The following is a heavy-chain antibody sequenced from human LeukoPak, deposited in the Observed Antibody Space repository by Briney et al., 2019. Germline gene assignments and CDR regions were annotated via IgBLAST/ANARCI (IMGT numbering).Heavy chain of an antibody. CDR1: GGSISSYY. D-gene: IGHD6-19*01. CDR3: ARHGYSSGSLAWFDP. V-gene: IGHV4-59*01. Sequence: SETLSLTCTVAGGSISSYYWSWIRQPPGEGLEWNGYIYYSGSTNYNPSLKSRVTISVDTSKNQFSLKLSSVTAADTAVYYCARHGYSSGSLAWFDPWGQGTQVTVSS. J-gene: IGHJ5*02. CDR2: IYYSGST.